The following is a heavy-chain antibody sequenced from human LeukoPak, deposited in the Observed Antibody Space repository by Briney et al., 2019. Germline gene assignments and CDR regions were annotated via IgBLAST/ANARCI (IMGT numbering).Heavy chain of an antibody. D-gene: IGHD3-3*01. Sequence: PSETLSLTCAVYGGSFSGYYWSWIRQPPGKGLEWIGEINHSGSTNYNPSLKSRVNISVDTSKNQFSLKLSSVTAADTAVYYCARVFSYPLRAPFDPWGQGTLVTVSS. J-gene: IGHJ5*02. CDR3: ARVFSYPLRAPFDP. V-gene: IGHV4-34*01. CDR1: GGSFSGYY. CDR2: INHSGST.